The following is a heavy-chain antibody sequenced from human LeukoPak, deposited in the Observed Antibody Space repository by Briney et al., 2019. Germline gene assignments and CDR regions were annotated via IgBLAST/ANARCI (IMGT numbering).Heavy chain of an antibody. D-gene: IGHD5-12*01. Sequence: GGSLRLSCAASGFTFSSYAMSWVRQAPGKGLEWVSAISGSGGSTYYADSVKGRFTISRDNSKNTLYLQMNSLRAEDTAVYYCARGGGYEAQYYYYYLDVGGKGTTVTISS. CDR3: ARGGGYEAQYYYYYLDV. CDR1: GFTFSSYA. V-gene: IGHV3-23*01. J-gene: IGHJ6*03. CDR2: ISGSGGST.